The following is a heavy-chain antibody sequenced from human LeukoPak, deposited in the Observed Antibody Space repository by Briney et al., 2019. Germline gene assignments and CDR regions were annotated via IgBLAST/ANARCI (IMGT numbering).Heavy chain of an antibody. CDR3: FGSGSYSY. CDR2: IKPDGSQT. D-gene: IGHD3-10*01. CDR1: GFTFSNSW. V-gene: IGHV3-7*01. Sequence: GGSLRLSCAASGFTFSNSWINWVRQALGKGLEWVANIKPDGSQTYYLDSVKGRFTVSRDNAKHSAYLQMNSLRAEDTAVYHCFGSGSYSYWDQGTLVTVSS. J-gene: IGHJ4*02.